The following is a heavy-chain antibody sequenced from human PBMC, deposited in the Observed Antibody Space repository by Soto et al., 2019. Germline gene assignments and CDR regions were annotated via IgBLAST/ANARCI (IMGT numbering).Heavy chain of an antibody. J-gene: IGHJ6*02. V-gene: IGHV3-53*01. CDR2: IYSGGST. CDR1: GFTVSSNY. Sequence: PGGSLRLSCAASGFTVSSNYMSWVRQAPGKGLEWVSVIYSGGSTYYADSVKGRFTISRDNSKNTLYLQMNSLRAEDTAVYYYAVDTAMVGYYYYGMDVWGQGTTVTVSS. CDR3: AVDTAMVGYYYYGMDV. D-gene: IGHD5-18*01.